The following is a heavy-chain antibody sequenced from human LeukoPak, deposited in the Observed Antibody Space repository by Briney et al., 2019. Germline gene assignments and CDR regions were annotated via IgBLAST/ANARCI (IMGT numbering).Heavy chain of an antibody. CDR2: INVGNGDT. Sequence: ASVKVSCKASGYTFTSYVMHWVRRAPRQRLEWMGWINVGNGDTKYSQKFQGRVIITRDTSATTAYMELSSLRSEDTAVYYCARDFIAAAGREGDAFDIWGQGTMVTVSS. D-gene: IGHD6-13*01. J-gene: IGHJ3*02. V-gene: IGHV1-3*01. CDR3: ARDFIAAAGREGDAFDI. CDR1: GYTFTSYV.